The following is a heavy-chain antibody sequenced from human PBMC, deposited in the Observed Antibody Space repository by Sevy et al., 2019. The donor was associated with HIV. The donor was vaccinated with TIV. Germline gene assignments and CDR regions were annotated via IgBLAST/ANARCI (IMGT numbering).Heavy chain of an antibody. D-gene: IGHD3-3*01. CDR2: ISSSSSTI. CDR1: GFTFSSYS. CDR3: ARDTVVRFLEWLPFDY. Sequence: GGSLRLSCAASGFTFSSYSMNWVRQAPGKGLEWVSYISSSSSTIYYADSVKGRFTISRDNAKNSLYLQMNSLRAEDTAVYYCARDTVVRFLEWLPFDYWGQGTLVTVSS. V-gene: IGHV3-48*01. J-gene: IGHJ4*02.